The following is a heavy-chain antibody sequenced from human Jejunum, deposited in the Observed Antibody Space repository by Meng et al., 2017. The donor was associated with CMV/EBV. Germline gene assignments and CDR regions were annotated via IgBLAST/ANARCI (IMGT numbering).Heavy chain of an antibody. CDR2: IRFDGTNN. D-gene: IGHD4-11*01. Sequence: FAFSGYAMHWVRQAPGKGLEWVAFIRFDGTNNYLVDSVKGRFTISRDNSKNMLFLQMNSLRAEDTAVYYCAKDKIPVSPYYYGMDVWGQGTTVTVSS. V-gene: IGHV3-30*02. CDR1: FAFSGYA. CDR3: AKDKIPVSPYYYGMDV. J-gene: IGHJ6*02.